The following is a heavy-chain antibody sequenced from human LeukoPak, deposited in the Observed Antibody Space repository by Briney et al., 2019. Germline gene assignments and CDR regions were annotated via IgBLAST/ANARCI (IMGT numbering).Heavy chain of an antibody. J-gene: IGHJ3*02. CDR2: ISSSGSSM. Sequence: SGGSLRLSCAASGFTFGSYEMNWVRQAPGKGLERVSYISSSGSSMYYADSVKGRFTISRDNAKNSLYLQMNSLRAEDTAVYYCARVSLVSTVAFDIWGQGTMVTVSS. CDR1: GFTFGSYE. D-gene: IGHD2-15*01. V-gene: IGHV3-48*03. CDR3: ARVSLVSTVAFDI.